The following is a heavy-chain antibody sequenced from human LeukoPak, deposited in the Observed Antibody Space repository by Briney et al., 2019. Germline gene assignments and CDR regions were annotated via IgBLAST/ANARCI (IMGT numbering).Heavy chain of an antibody. V-gene: IGHV4-39*07. CDR1: GGSISSSNYY. CDR3: ARYCSGGSCYSGDAFDI. CDR2: LYYSGST. D-gene: IGHD2-15*01. J-gene: IGHJ3*02. Sequence: SETLSLTCTVSGGSISSSNYYWGWIRQPPGEGLEWIGYLYYSGSTYYNPSLKSRVTMSVDTSKNQFSLKLSSVTAADTAVYYCARYCSGGSCYSGDAFDIWGQGTMVTVSS.